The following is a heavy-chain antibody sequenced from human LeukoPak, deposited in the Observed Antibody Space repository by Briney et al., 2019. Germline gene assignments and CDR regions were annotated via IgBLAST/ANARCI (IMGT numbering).Heavy chain of an antibody. D-gene: IGHD6-19*01. V-gene: IGHV1-69*13. CDR3: ARAISPYSSGWQLTFYYYYYYMDV. Sequence: SVKVSCKASGGTFSNYASSWVRQAPGQGLEWMGGIIPIFGTANYAQKFQGRVTITADESTSTAYMELRSLRSDDTAVYYCARAISPYSSGWQLTFYYYYYYMDVWGKGTTVTVSS. CDR1: GGTFSNYA. CDR2: IIPIFGTA. J-gene: IGHJ6*03.